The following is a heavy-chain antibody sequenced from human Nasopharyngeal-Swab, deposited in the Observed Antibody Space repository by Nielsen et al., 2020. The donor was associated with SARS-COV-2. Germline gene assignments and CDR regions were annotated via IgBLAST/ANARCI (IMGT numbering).Heavy chain of an antibody. V-gene: IGHV3-23*01. J-gene: IGHJ4*02. CDR1: GFTFSSYA. Sequence: GESLKISCAASGFTFSSYAMSWVRQAPGKGLEWVSAISGSGGSTYYADSVKGRFTISRDNAKNSLYLQMNSLRAEDTAVFYCASQRSSGWFWGDYWGQGTLVTVSS. D-gene: IGHD6-19*01. CDR3: ASQRSSGWFWGDY. CDR2: ISGSGGST.